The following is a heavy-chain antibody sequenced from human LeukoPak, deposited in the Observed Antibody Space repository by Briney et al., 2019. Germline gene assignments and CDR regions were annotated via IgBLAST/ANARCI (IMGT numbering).Heavy chain of an antibody. CDR3: ARSTRDYFYNYGMDV. CDR1: GFSLTTSGMC. V-gene: IGHV2-70*11. J-gene: IGHJ6*02. Sequence: SGPALVRPTQTLTLTCTFSGFSLTTSGMCVTWVRQPPGKALEWLARIDWDDDEYYNTSMTTRLTISKDTSKNQVVLTMTNMDPVDTATYYCARSTRDYFYNYGMDVWGRGTTVTVSS. CDR2: IDWDDDE. D-gene: IGHD1-1*01.